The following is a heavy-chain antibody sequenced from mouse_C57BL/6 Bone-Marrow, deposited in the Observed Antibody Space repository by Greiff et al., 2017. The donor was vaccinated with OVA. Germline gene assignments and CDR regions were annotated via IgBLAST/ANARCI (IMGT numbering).Heavy chain of an antibody. CDR3: ARDDYDVGFAY. CDR2: ISSGGSYT. Sequence: EVQLVESGGDLVKPGGSLKLSCAASGFTFSSYGMSWVRQTPDKRLEWVATISSGGSYTYYPDSVKGRFTISRDNAKNTLYLQMSSLKSEDTAMYYCARDDYDVGFAYWGQGTLVTVSA. J-gene: IGHJ3*01. D-gene: IGHD2-4*01. V-gene: IGHV5-6*01. CDR1: GFTFSSYG.